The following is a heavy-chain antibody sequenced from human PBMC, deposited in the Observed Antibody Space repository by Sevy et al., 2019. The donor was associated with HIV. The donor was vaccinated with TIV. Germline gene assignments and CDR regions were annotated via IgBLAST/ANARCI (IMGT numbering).Heavy chain of an antibody. CDR1: GFDFSSYG. CDR2: IGIYNGNS. Sequence: ASVKVSCKTSGFDFSSYGITWVRQAPGQGLEWMGWIGIYNGNSNSAQKLQGRVSMTTDTSTNTVYMELSNLRSDDTAVYYCPRVPTYDYGSATYFDYWGQGTLVTVSS. V-gene: IGHV1-18*01. CDR3: PRVPTYDYGSATYFDY. J-gene: IGHJ4*02. D-gene: IGHD3-10*01.